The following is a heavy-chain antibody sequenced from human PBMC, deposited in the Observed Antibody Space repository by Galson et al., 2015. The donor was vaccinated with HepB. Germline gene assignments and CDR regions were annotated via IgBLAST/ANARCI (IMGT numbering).Heavy chain of an antibody. CDR2: ILSSGDTI. D-gene: IGHD6-19*01. CDR1: GFTFSSYN. J-gene: IGHJ4*02. CDR3: ARDGSKTVSGLDFGY. V-gene: IGHV3-48*01. Sequence: SLRLSCAASGFTFSSYNMNWVRQTPGKGLEWISFILSSGDTIYDADSVKGRFTISRDNAKNSLYLQMNSLRAEDTAVYYCARDGSKTVSGLDFGYWGQGTLVTVSS.